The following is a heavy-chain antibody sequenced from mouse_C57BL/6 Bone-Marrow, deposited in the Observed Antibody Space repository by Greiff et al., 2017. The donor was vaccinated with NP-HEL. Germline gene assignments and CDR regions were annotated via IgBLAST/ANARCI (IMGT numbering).Heavy chain of an antibody. D-gene: IGHD2-4*01. Sequence: VQLQQSGPELVKPGASVKISCKASGYTFTDYYMNWVKQSHGKSLEWIGDINPNNGGTSYNQKFKGKATLTVDKSSSTAYMELRSLTSEDSAVYYCATGDYDGDYWGQGTTLTVSS. CDR3: ATGDYDGDY. CDR2: INPNNGGT. V-gene: IGHV1-26*01. J-gene: IGHJ2*01. CDR1: GYTFTDYY.